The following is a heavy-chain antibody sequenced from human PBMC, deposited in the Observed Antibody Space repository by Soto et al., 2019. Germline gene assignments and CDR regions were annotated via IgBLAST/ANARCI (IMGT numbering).Heavy chain of an antibody. D-gene: IGHD6-19*01. CDR2: INHSGST. CDR3: ASSGYSSGWYMG. Sequence: PSETLSLTCAVYSGSFSDYYWSWIRQPPGKGLEWIGEINHSGSTNYNPSLKSRVTISVDTSKNQFSLMLSSVTAADTAVYYCASSGYSSGWYMGWGQGTLVTVS. V-gene: IGHV4-34*01. J-gene: IGHJ1*01. CDR1: SGSFSDYY.